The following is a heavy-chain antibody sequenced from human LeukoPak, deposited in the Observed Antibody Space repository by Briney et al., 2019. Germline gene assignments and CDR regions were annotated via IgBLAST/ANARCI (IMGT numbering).Heavy chain of an antibody. CDR1: GGSISSYY. CDR3: ARGETYSSSWIFDY. J-gene: IGHJ4*02. Sequence: SETLSLTCTVSGGSISSYYWSWIRQPPGKGLEWIGYIYYSGSTNYNPSLKSRVTISVDTSKNQFSLKLSSVTAADTAVYYCARGETYSSSWIFDYWGQGTLVTVSS. V-gene: IGHV4-59*08. D-gene: IGHD6-13*01. CDR2: IYYSGST.